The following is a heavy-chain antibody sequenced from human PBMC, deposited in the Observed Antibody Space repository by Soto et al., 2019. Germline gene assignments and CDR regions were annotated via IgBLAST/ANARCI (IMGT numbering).Heavy chain of an antibody. CDR1: GFTFSSYA. CDR2: ISCSGGGT. Sequence: GGSLRLSFAASGFTFSSYAMSWVRQAPGKGLEWVSSISCSGGGTYYADSVKGRLTLSRDNYKNTLYLQMNSLRAEDTAVYYCAKFGMATTKRSHTYYIYXWGQGALVTVSX. J-gene: IGHJ4*02. CDR3: AKFGMATTKRSHTYYIYX. D-gene: IGHD1-1*01. V-gene: IGHV3-23*01.